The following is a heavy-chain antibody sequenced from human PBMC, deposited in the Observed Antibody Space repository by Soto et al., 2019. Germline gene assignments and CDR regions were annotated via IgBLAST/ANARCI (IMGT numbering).Heavy chain of an antibody. Sequence: QVQLQESGPGLVKPSETLSLTCTVYGGSISPYYWSWIRQPPGKGLECIGYVYYSGNTNYNPSLESRVTISVDTSRNRFSLNLTSATAADTAVYYCARKGAAASYAHYYMDVWGRGTSVTVSS. CDR2: VYYSGNT. V-gene: IGHV4-59*01. J-gene: IGHJ6*03. D-gene: IGHD6-13*01. CDR3: ARKGAAASYAHYYMDV. CDR1: GGSISPYY.